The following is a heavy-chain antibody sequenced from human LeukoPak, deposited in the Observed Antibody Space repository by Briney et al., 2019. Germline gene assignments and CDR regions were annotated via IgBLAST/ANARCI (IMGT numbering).Heavy chain of an antibody. CDR2: INPNSGGT. D-gene: IGHD2-2*01. J-gene: IGHJ4*02. V-gene: IGHV1-2*02. CDR1: GYTFTGYY. CDR3: ARSSKPDY. Sequence: GASVKVSRKASGYTFTGYYMHWVQQAPGQGLEWVGWINPNSGGTNNAQKFQGRVTMTSDTSISTAYMELSRLRSDDTAVYYCARSSKPDYWGQGTLVTVSS.